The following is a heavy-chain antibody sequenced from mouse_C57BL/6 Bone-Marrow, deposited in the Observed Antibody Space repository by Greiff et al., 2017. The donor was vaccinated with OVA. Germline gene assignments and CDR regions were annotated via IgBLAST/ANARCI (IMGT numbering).Heavy chain of an antibody. CDR3: ARNERRVAWFAY. Sequence: QVQLQQSGPGLVAPSQSLSITCTVSGFSLTSYAISWVRQPPGKGLEWLGVIWTGGGTNNTTALKSRLSISNDNSKSQVFLRMNSLQTDDTARYYCARNERRVAWFAYWGQGTLVTVSA. D-gene: IGHD1-1*02. V-gene: IGHV2-9-1*01. CDR2: IWTGGGT. CDR1: GFSLTSYA. J-gene: IGHJ3*01.